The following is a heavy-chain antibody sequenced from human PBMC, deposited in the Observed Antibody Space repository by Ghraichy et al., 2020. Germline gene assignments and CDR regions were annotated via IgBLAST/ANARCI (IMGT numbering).Heavy chain of an antibody. V-gene: IGHV3-48*03. D-gene: IGHD3-22*01. CDR3: ARRTDSSGFHFYLGY. Sequence: GGSLRLSCAASGFTFSRYEMSWVRQAPRKGLEWVAHISASESTIHYVDSVKGRFTISRDNAKNSLYLQMNSLRAEDTAVYYCARRTDSSGFHFYLGYWGQGIMVTVSA. J-gene: IGHJ4*02. CDR1: GFTFSRYE. CDR2: ISASESTI.